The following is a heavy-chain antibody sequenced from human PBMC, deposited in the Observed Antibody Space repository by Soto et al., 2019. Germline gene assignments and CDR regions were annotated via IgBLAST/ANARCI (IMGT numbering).Heavy chain of an antibody. D-gene: IGHD5-18*01. CDR1: GDSINSRNYY. Sequence: SETLSLTCTVSGDSINSRNYYWGWIRQPPGKGLEWIGSVYASGSTYYNPSLKSRVTISVDASKKKFFLNLTSVTAADTAMYYCARQFSGYTYGFLPWFDPWGQGTLVT. CDR3: ARQFSGYTYGFLPWFDP. CDR2: VYASGST. V-gene: IGHV4-39*01. J-gene: IGHJ5*02.